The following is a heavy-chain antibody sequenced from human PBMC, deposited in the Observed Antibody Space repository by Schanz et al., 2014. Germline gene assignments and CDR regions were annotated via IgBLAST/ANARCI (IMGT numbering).Heavy chain of an antibody. CDR3: VRGLRPFAELSAY. J-gene: IGHJ4*02. CDR1: GGSVSSGGDY. D-gene: IGHD3-10*01. Sequence: QVQLQESGPGLVKPSQTLSLTCTVSGGSVSSGGDYWSWIRQHPGKGLEWIGFISYSGSTYYNPSLKSRVTISMHTSKNQFSLKLSSVTAADTAVYYCVRGLRPFAELSAYWAQGTLVTVSS. CDR2: ISYSGST. V-gene: IGHV4-31*03.